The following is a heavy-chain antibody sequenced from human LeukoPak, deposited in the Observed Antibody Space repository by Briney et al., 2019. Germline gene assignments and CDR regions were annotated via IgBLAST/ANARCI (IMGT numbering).Heavy chain of an antibody. V-gene: IGHV3-74*01. CDR1: GLTFSSYW. CDR3: AGGYPPVAALY. Sequence: GGSLRLSCAASGLTFSSYWMHWVRQAPGKGLVWVSRINSDGSSTSYADSVKGRFTISRDNAKNTLYLQMNSLRADDTAVYYCAGGYPPVAALYWGQGTLVTVSS. CDR2: INSDGSST. J-gene: IGHJ4*02. D-gene: IGHD2-15*01.